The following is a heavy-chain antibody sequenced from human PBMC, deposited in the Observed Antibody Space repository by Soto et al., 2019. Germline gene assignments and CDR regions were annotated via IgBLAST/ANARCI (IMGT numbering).Heavy chain of an antibody. D-gene: IGHD4-17*01. Sequence: SVKGSFKASGGTFSSYAISWVRQAPGQGLECMGGIIPIFGTANYAQKFQGRVTITADESTSTAYMELSSMRYEDKAVYYCARDRTTPYVDYHSWFDP. CDR1: GGTFSSYA. CDR3: ARDRTTPYVDYHSWFDP. CDR2: IIPIFGTA. V-gene: IGHV1-69*13. J-gene: IGHJ5*02.